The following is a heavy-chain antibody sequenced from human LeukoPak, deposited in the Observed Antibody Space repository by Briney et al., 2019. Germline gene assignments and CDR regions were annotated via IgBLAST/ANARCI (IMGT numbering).Heavy chain of an antibody. CDR2: ISYDGSNK. Sequence: PGGSLRLSCAASGFTFSNYGMNWVRQAPGKGLEWVAVISYDGSNKYYADSVKGRFTISRDNSKNTLYLQMNSLRAEDTAVYYCARDRATIVDYWGQGTLVTVSS. V-gene: IGHV3-30*03. J-gene: IGHJ4*02. CDR1: GFTFSNYG. CDR3: ARDRATIVDY. D-gene: IGHD5-12*01.